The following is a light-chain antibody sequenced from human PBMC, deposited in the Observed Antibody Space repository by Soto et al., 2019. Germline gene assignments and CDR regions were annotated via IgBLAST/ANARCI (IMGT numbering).Light chain of an antibody. J-gene: IGKJ4*01. CDR2: GAS. Sequence: DILLTQTPATLFLSPGERATLSCRASQSVGDYLAWYQQRPGRAPRLLIYGASNRATGIPARFSASGSETDFTLTISSLEPDDFAVYFCQQRSKLPRTFGGGTKIEIK. V-gene: IGKV3-11*01. CDR3: QQRSKLPRT. CDR1: QSVGDY.